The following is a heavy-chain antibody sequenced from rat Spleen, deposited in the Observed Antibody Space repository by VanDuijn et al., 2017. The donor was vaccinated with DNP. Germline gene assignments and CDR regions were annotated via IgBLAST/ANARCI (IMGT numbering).Heavy chain of an antibody. CDR3: TTGPTAY. CDR1: GFTFSDYN. Sequence: EVQLVESGGDLVQSGRSLKVSCAASGFTFSDYNMAWVRQAPKKGLEWVATISVSGVPTYYRDSVKGRFTISRDNAESILYLQMDSVRSDDMATYFCTTGPTAYWGQGTLVTVSA. CDR2: ISVSGVPT. J-gene: IGHJ3*01. V-gene: IGHV5S10*01. D-gene: IGHD3-2*01.